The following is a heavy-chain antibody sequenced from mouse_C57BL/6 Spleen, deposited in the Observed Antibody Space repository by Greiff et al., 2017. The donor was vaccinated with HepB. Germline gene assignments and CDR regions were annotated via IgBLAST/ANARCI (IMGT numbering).Heavy chain of an antibody. V-gene: IGHV1-50*01. Sequence: VQLQQPGAELVKPGASVKLSCKASGYTFTSYWMQWVKQRPGQGLEWIGEIDPSDSYTNYNQKFKGKAKLTVDTSSSTAYMQLSSLTSEDSAVYDCARDGSRSDIDYWGQGTTLTVSS. CDR2: IDPSDSYT. J-gene: IGHJ2*01. D-gene: IGHD1-1*01. CDR3: ARDGSRSDIDY. CDR1: GYTFTSYW.